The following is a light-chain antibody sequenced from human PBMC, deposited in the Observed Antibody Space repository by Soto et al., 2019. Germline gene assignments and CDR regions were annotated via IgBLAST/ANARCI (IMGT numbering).Light chain of an antibody. Sequence: EIVLTQSPGTLSLSPGERATLSCRASQTVSGSYLAWHQQRPGQAPRLLIYDASTRATGIPARFSGSGSGTEFTLTISSLQSEDFAVYYCQQYNNWPRTFGQGTKVDIK. CDR1: QTVSGSY. CDR2: DAS. J-gene: IGKJ1*01. CDR3: QQYNNWPRT. V-gene: IGKV3-15*01.